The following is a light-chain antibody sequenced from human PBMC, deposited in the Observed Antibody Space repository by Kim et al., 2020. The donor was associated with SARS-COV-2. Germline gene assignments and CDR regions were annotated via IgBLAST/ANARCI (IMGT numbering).Light chain of an antibody. CDR1: SLRSYY. J-gene: IGLJ3*02. CDR3: NSRDSSGNHHWV. Sequence: LGQTVRITCQGDSLRSYYASWYQQKPGQAPVLVIYGKNNRHSGIPDRFSGSSSGNTASLTITGAQAEDEADYYCNSRDSSGNHHWVFGGGTQLTVL. CDR2: GKN. V-gene: IGLV3-19*01.